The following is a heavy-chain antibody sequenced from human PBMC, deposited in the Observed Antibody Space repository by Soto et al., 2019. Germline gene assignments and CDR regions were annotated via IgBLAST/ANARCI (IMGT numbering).Heavy chain of an antibody. D-gene: IGHD3-9*01. J-gene: IGHJ4*02. CDR3: ARLEGLATISYYFDF. CDR2: IYYRGND. V-gene: IGHV4-39*01. CDR1: DDSINSDKYY. Sequence: QLQLQESGPGLVKPSETLSLTCSVSDDSINSDKYYWGWIRQPPGKGLEWIGSIYYRGNDYYNPSLQTRVTISLDKSKSQFSLKLTSVTAADSAVYFCARLEGLATISYYFDFWGPGALVTVSS.